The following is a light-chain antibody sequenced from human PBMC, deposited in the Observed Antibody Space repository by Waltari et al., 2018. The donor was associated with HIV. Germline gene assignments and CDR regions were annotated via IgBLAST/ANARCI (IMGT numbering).Light chain of an antibody. Sequence: EIVLTQSPGTPSLSPGETTTLSCRDSQHIDNNFLSGYQQSSGQAPKLLIYGVSSRATGSPDRFSASGSGTDFTLTISRLEPEDFAVYYCQHYGGSPLYTFGQGTKLEIK. CDR3: QHYGGSPLYT. J-gene: IGKJ2*01. CDR2: GVS. V-gene: IGKV3-20*01. CDR1: QHIDNNF.